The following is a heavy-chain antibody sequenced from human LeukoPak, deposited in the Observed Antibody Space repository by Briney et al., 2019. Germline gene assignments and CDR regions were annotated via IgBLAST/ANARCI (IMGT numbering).Heavy chain of an antibody. CDR2: IDPDGNDK. D-gene: IGHD6-13*01. Sequence: GGSLRLSCVASGFTFSSYYMSWVRQAPGKGLEWVAHIDPDGNDKYYVDSVKGRFTISRDNAKNSLYLQVNSLRDEDTDVYYXAXXXAVGIXAXXYWGXXXXVT. V-gene: IGHV3-7*01. CDR3: AXXXAVGIXAXXY. J-gene: IGHJ4*01. CDR1: GFTFSSYY.